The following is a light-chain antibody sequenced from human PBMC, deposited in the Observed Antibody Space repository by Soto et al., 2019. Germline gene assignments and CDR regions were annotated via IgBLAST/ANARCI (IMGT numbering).Light chain of an antibody. J-gene: IGKJ3*01. CDR3: QQGNSFPL. V-gene: IGKV1-12*01. Sequence: DIQMTQPPSSVSASVGDRVTIACRASQAISTWLAWYQQKPGKAPKLLIFAASSLQSGVPSRFSGSGSGTDFTLTISSLQPEDFATYYCQQGNSFPLFGPGTKVHI. CDR2: AAS. CDR1: QAISTW.